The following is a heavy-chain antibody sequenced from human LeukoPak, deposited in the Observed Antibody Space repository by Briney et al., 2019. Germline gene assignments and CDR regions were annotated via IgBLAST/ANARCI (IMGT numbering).Heavy chain of an antibody. CDR1: GFTFSSYG. D-gene: IGHD3-22*01. Sequence: GRSLRLSCAASGFTFSSYGMSWVRQTPRKGLEWVAGISGSGGSTSYADSVKGRFTISRDNPKNTLYLEMNSLRAEDTAVYFCAKRGVVIRVILVGFHKEAYYFDSWGQGALVTVSS. CDR3: AKRGVVIRVILVGFHKEAYYFDS. V-gene: IGHV3-23*01. CDR2: ISGSGGST. J-gene: IGHJ4*02.